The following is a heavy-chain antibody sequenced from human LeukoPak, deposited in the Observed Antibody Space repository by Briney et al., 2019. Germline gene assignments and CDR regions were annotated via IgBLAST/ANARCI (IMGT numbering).Heavy chain of an antibody. D-gene: IGHD3-10*01. V-gene: IGHV4-59*08. CDR1: GGSISSYY. Sequence: SETLSLTCTVSGGSISSYYWSWIRQPPGKGLEYIGFIYYIGSTNYNPSLKSRVTISVDTSKNQFSLRQNSVTAADTAVYYCARSRSYTGDGFDYWGQGALVTVSS. CDR3: ARSRSYTGDGFDY. J-gene: IGHJ4*02. CDR2: IYYIGST.